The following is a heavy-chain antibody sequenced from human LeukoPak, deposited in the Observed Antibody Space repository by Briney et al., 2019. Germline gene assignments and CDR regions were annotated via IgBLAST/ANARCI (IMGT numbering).Heavy chain of an antibody. V-gene: IGHV3-74*01. CDR1: GFTFSSYW. J-gene: IGHJ6*02. Sequence: GGSLRLSCAASGFTFSSYWMHWVRQAPGEALMWVSRIKSDGSSTTYADSVKGRFTISRDNAKNTLYLQMNSLRAEDTAVYYCSRDSLSSCGGDCYSGLDVWGQGTTVTVSS. CDR3: SRDSLSSCGGDCYSGLDV. CDR2: IKSDGSST. D-gene: IGHD2-21*02.